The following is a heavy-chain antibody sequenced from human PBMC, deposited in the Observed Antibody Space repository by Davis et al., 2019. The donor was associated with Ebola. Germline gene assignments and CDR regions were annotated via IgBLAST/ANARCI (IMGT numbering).Heavy chain of an antibody. CDR1: GYTFTSYY. D-gene: IGHD5-24*01. V-gene: IGHV1-46*01. Sequence: ASVKVSCKASGYTFTSYYMHWVRQAPGQGLEWMGIINPSGGSTSYAQKFQGRVTMTRDTSTSTVYMELRSLRSDDTAVYYCARDGYGVATITRGYYYYGMDVWGQGTTVTVSS. CDR2: INPSGGST. J-gene: IGHJ6*02. CDR3: ARDGYGVATITRGYYYYGMDV.